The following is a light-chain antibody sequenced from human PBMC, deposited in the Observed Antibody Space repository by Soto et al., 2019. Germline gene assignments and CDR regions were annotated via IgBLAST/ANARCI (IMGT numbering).Light chain of an antibody. CDR1: SSDIGGYNY. CDR2: GVS. V-gene: IGLV2-14*01. J-gene: IGLJ2*01. Sequence: QSALTQPASGSGSPGQSITISGSGTSSDIGGYNYVSWYQQYPGKAPKLMIFGVSDRPSGVSNRFSGSKSGTTASLTISGLQAEDEADYYCSSYKTSSTVVVFGGGTQLTVL. CDR3: SSYKTSSTVVV.